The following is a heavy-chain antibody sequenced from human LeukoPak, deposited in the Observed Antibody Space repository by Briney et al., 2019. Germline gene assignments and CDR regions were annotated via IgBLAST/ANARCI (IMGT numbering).Heavy chain of an antibody. Sequence: GGSLRLSCAASGFTFSSYGMHWVRQAPGKGLEWVAVISYDGSYKYYADSVKGRFTISRDNSKNTLYLQVNSLRAEDTAVYYCAKVGDYGDYALDYWGQGTLVTVSS. CDR3: AKVGDYGDYALDY. V-gene: IGHV3-30*18. D-gene: IGHD4-17*01. CDR2: ISYDGSYK. J-gene: IGHJ4*02. CDR1: GFTFSSYG.